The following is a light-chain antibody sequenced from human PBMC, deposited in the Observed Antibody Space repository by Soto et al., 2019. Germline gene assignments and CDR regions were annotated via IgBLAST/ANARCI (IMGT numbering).Light chain of an antibody. CDR1: SSNIGAGYD. J-gene: IGLJ3*02. V-gene: IGLV1-40*01. CDR2: GNT. CDR3: QSYDSSLSGLRVV. Sequence: QAVVTQPPSVSGAPGQRVTISCTGSSSNIGAGYDVHWYQQLPGTAPKVLIYGNTNRPSGVPDRFSGSKSGTSASLAITGLQAEDEADYYCQSYDSSLSGLRVVFGGGTQLTVL.